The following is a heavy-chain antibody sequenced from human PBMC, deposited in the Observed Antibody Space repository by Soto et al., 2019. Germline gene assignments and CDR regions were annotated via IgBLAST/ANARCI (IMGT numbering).Heavy chain of an antibody. V-gene: IGHV3-53*01. CDR1: GFAVSNNY. CDR2: IYSNGDS. CDR3: AKALQFYGSGTPFDY. Sequence: GGSLRLSCAVSGFAVSNNYLSWVRQAPGKGLEWVSIIYSNGDSYYPDSVRGRFTISRDTSKNMVFLQMNSLTAEDTAMYYCAKALQFYGSGTPFDYWGQGTLVTVSS. D-gene: IGHD3-10*01. J-gene: IGHJ4*02.